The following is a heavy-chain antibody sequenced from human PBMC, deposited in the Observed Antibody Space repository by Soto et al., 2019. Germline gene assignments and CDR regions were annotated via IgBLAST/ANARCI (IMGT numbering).Heavy chain of an antibody. V-gene: IGHV3-23*01. CDR3: AKGGGQDH. D-gene: IGHD3-16*01. CDR1: GFSFTAYI. CDR2: ISVSGDKT. J-gene: IGHJ4*02. Sequence: EVHLLESGGDLVQPGGSLRLSCAASGFSFTAYIMSWFRQAPGQGLEWVSAISVSGDKTYYADSVKGRFTISRDDAKKHFFSQFNRLRVPHPPIFSWAKGGGQDHCGQGPRV.